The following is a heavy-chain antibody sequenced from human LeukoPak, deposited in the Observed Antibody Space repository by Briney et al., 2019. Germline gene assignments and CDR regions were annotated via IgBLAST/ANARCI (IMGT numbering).Heavy chain of an antibody. Sequence: SETLSLTRAVYGGSFSGYYWGWIRQPPGKGLEWIGSIYYSGSTYYNPSLKSRVTISVDTSKNQFSLKLSSVTAADTAVYYCARTIVVVIDAFDIWGQGTMVTVSS. CDR3: ARTIVVVIDAFDI. D-gene: IGHD3-22*01. CDR2: IYYSGST. J-gene: IGHJ3*02. V-gene: IGHV4-34*01. CDR1: GGSFSGYY.